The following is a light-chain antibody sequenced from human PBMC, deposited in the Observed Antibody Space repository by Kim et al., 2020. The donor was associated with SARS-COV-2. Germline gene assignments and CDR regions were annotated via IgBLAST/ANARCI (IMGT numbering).Light chain of an antibody. CDR2: DVT. V-gene: IGLV2-14*01. J-gene: IGLJ1*01. CDR1: SSDVGGYNY. Sequence: QSALTQPASVSGSPGQSITISCTGTSSDVGGYNYVSWYQQHPGKAPKLMIYDVTKRPSGVSNRFSASKSGNTASLTISGLQAEDEADYYCSSYTSGSTVFGTGTKVTVL. CDR3: SSYTSGSTV.